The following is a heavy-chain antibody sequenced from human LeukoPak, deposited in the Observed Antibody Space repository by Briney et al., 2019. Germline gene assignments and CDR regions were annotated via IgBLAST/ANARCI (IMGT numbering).Heavy chain of an antibody. V-gene: IGHV1-69*05. Sequence: SVKVSCKASGGTFSSYAISWVRQAPGQGLEWMGGIIPIFGTANYAQKFQGRVTITTDESTSTAYMELSSLRSEDTAVYYCARDSFYCSSTSCYGRYFDYWGQGTLVTVSS. CDR2: IIPIFGTA. J-gene: IGHJ4*02. D-gene: IGHD2-2*01. CDR3: ARDSFYCSSTSCYGRYFDY. CDR1: GGTFSSYA.